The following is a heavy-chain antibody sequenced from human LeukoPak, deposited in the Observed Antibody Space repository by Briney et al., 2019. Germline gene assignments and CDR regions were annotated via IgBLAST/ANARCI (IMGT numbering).Heavy chain of an antibody. V-gene: IGHV1-8*03. J-gene: IGHJ6*03. D-gene: IGHD2-2*01. CDR2: MNPNSGNT. CDR3: ARAIVVVPAAPPYYYYYMDV. CDR1: GYTFTSYD. Sequence: ASVKVSCKASGYTFTSYDINWVRQATGQGLEWMGWMNPNSGNTGYAQKFQGRVTITRNTSISTAYMELSSLRSEDTAVYYCARAIVVVPAAPPYYYYYMDVWGKGTTVTVSS.